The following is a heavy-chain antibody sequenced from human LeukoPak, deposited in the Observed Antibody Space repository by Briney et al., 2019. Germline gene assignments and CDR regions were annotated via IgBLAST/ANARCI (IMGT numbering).Heavy chain of an antibody. CDR3: ASRRGYSGYYYYYMDV. CDR1: GFTFSSYS. D-gene: IGHD5-12*01. V-gene: IGHV3-21*01. J-gene: IGHJ6*03. CDR2: ISSSSSYI. Sequence: GGSLRLSRAASGFTFSSYSMNWVRQAPGKGLEWVSSISSSSSYIYYADSVKGRFTISRDNAKNSLYLQMNSLRAEDTAVYYCASRRGYSGYYYYYMDVWGKGTTVTVSS.